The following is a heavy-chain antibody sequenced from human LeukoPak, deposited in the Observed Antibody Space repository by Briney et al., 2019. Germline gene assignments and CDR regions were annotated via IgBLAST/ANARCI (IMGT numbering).Heavy chain of an antibody. V-gene: IGHV4-31*03. CDR1: GGSISSGGYY. Sequence: PSQTLSLTCTVSGGSISSGGYYWSSIRQHPGKGLEWIGYIYYSGSTYYNPSLKSRVTISVDTSKNQFSLKLSSVTAADTAVYYCARVGYYDSSGYYTLFDYWGQGTLVTVSS. D-gene: IGHD3-22*01. CDR2: IYYSGST. J-gene: IGHJ4*02. CDR3: ARVGYYDSSGYYTLFDY.